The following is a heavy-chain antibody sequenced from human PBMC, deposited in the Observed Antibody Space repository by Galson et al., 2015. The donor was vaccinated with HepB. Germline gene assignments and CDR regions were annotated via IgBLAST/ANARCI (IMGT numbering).Heavy chain of an antibody. J-gene: IGHJ5*01. CDR3: ARGASGDSHSHYS. CDR1: GFTFSSYG. CDR2: ISGSGGST. D-gene: IGHD4-17*01. V-gene: IGHV3-48*02. Sequence: SLRLSCAASGFTFSSYGMHWVPQAPGKGLEWVSTISGSGGSTYYADSVKGRFTISRDTAKNSLYLQMNSLRDEDTALYYCARGASGDSHSHYSW.